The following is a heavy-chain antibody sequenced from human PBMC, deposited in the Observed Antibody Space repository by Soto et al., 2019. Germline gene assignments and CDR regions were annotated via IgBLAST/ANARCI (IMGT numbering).Heavy chain of an antibody. J-gene: IGHJ4*02. CDR3: AKGEYYDFWSGYYFLDY. CDR1: GFTFSSYA. D-gene: IGHD3-3*01. Sequence: GSLRLSCAASGFTFSSYAMSWVRQAPGKGLEWVSAISGSGGSTYYADSVKGRFTISRDNSKNTLYLQMNSLRAEDTAVYYCAKGEYYDFWSGYYFLDYWGQGTLVTVSS. V-gene: IGHV3-23*01. CDR2: ISGSGGST.